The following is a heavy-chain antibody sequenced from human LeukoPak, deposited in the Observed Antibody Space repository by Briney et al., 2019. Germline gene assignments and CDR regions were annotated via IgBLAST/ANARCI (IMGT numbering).Heavy chain of an antibody. Sequence: KPSETLSLTCTVSGGSISSSSYYWGWIRQPPGKGLEWIGSIYYSGSTYYNPSLKSRVTISVDTSKNQFSLKLSSVTAADTAVYYCARTLHYDILTGSRKGNWFDPWGQGTLVTVSS. V-gene: IGHV4-39*07. J-gene: IGHJ5*02. CDR2: IYYSGST. CDR1: GGSISSSSYY. D-gene: IGHD3-9*01. CDR3: ARTLHYDILTGSRKGNWFDP.